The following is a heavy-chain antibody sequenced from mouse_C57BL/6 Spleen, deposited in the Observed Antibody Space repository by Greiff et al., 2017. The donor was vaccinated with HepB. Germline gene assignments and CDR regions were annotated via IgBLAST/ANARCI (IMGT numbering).Heavy chain of an antibody. D-gene: IGHD6-2*01. CDR3: ARRRSRNYWYFDV. J-gene: IGHJ1*03. CDR1: GYTFTSYW. V-gene: IGHV1-69*01. CDR2: IDPSDSYT. Sequence: QVQLQQPGAELVMPGASVKLSCKASGYTFTSYWMHWVKQRPGQGLEWIGEIDPSDSYTNYNQKFKGKSTLTVDKSSSTAYMQLSSLTSEDSAVYYCARRRSRNYWYFDVWGTGTTVTVSS.